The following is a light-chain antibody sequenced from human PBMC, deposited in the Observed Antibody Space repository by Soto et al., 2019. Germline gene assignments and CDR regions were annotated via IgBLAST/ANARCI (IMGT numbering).Light chain of an antibody. CDR3: QQYNTWPRT. CDR2: GTS. J-gene: IGKJ1*01. CDR1: QSIGNY. V-gene: IGKV3-15*01. Sequence: EVVWTPSPATRAVSAGEVAPVSCRASQSIGNYLAWYQQKPGQAPRLLIYGTSTRATGIPARFSGSRSGPEFTLTIHSLQSEDFAVSYCQQYNTWPRTVGQGTKVDIK.